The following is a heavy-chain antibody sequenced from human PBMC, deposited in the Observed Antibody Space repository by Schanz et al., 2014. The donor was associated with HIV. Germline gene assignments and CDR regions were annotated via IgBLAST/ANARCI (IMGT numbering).Heavy chain of an antibody. Sequence: EVQLMESGGGLVQPGRSLRLSCAASGFTLEDYAMHWVRQAPGKGLEWVSGMSWNRRRIGYGDAVKGRFTISRDNANNFVYLEMNGLRVEDTALYYCAKGIMGATEYYYGMDVWGQGTMVTLSS. CDR2: MSWNRRRI. CDR3: AKGIMGATEYYYGMDV. D-gene: IGHD1-26*01. CDR1: GFTLEDYA. V-gene: IGHV3-9*01. J-gene: IGHJ6*02.